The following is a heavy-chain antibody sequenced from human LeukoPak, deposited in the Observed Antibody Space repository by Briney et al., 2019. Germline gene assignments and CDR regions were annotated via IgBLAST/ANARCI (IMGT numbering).Heavy chain of an antibody. J-gene: IGHJ4*02. CDR3: ARDVKWEPTVGLSLPDY. Sequence: GASVKVSCKASGYTFTSYGISWVRQAPGQGLEWMGWISAYNGNTNYAQKLQGRVTMTTDTSTSTAYMELRSLRSDDTAVYYCARDVKWEPTVGLSLPDYWGQGTLVTVSS. CDR1: GYTFTSYG. CDR2: ISAYNGNT. V-gene: IGHV1-18*01. D-gene: IGHD1-26*01.